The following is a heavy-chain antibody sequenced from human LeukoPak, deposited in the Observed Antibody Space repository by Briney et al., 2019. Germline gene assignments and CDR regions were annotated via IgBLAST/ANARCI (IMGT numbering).Heavy chain of an antibody. V-gene: IGHV4-61*02. CDR1: GDSFSSGRNY. D-gene: IGHD4-17*01. Sequence: PSETLSLTCTVSGDSFSSGRNYWSWIRQPAGKELEWMGRIFPSGSTDYNPSLKGRVTISIDTSKNQFSLKLSSVTAADTAVYYCARDVTVTTDDDAFDIWGQGTMVTVSS. J-gene: IGHJ3*02. CDR2: IFPSGST. CDR3: ARDVTVTTDDDAFDI.